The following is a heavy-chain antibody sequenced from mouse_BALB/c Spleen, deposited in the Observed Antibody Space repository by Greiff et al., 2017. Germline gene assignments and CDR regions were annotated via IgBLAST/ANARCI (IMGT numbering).Heavy chain of an antibody. CDR3: AREDYDGYYVRPFAY. CDR2: ISSGGST. CDR1: GFTFSSYA. V-gene: IGHV5-6-5*01. D-gene: IGHD2-3*01. J-gene: IGHJ3*01. Sequence: EVMLVESGGGLVKPGGSLKLSCAASGFTFSSYAMSWVRQTPEKRLEWVASISSGGSTYYPDSVKGRFTISRDNARNILYLQMSSLRSEDTAMYYCAREDYDGYYVRPFAYWGQGTLVTVSA.